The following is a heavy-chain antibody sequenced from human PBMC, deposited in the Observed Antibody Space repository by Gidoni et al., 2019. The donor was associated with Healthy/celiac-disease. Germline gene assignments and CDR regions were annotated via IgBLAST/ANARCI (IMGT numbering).Heavy chain of an antibody. CDR3: ARDVATIFGVVSDAFDI. J-gene: IGHJ3*02. V-gene: IGHV4-4*07. Sequence: QVQLQESGPGLVKPWKSETLSLTCTVSGCSISSYYWSWIRQPAGKGLEWIGRIYTSGSTNYNPSLKSRVTMSVDTSKNQFSLKLSSVTAADTAVYYCARDVATIFGVVSDAFDIWGQGTMVTVSS. CDR2: IYTSGST. CDR1: GCSISSYY. D-gene: IGHD3-3*01.